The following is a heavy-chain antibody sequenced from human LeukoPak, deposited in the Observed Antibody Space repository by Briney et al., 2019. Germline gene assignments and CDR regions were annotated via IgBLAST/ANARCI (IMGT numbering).Heavy chain of an antibody. Sequence: SETLSLTCTVSGGSISSSSYYWGWIRQPPGKGLEWIGSIYYSGSTYYNPSLKSRVTLSVDTSKNQFSLKLSSVTAADTAVYYCARDKMWSAFDIWGQGTMVTVSS. J-gene: IGHJ3*02. V-gene: IGHV4-39*07. CDR1: GGSISSSSYY. D-gene: IGHD2-21*01. CDR2: IYYSGST. CDR3: ARDKMWSAFDI.